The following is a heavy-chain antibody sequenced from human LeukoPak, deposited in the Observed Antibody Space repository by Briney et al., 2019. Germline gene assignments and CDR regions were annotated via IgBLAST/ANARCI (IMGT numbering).Heavy chain of an antibody. J-gene: IGHJ4*02. CDR1: GYTLTELS. Sequence: GASVKVSCKVSGYTLTELSMHWVRQAPGKGLEWMGGFDPEDGETIYAQKFQGRVTMTEDTSTDTAYMELSSLRSEDTAVYYCATSGWFGELLLFTLFDYWGQGTLVTVSS. CDR3: ATSGWFGELLLFTLFDY. CDR2: FDPEDGET. D-gene: IGHD3-10*01. V-gene: IGHV1-24*01.